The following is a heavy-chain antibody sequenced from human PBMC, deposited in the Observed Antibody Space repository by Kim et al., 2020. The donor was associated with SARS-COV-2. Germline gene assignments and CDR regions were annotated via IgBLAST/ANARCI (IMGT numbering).Heavy chain of an antibody. Sequence: GGSLRLSCAASGFTFSSYAMHWVRQAPGKGLEWVAVIWYDGSNKYYADSVKGRFTISRDNSKNTLYLQMNSLRAEDTAVYYCAKVAQIAVAGNFFSHKNYFDYWGQGALVTVSS. CDR2: IWYDGSNK. CDR1: GFTFSSYA. V-gene: IGHV3-33*06. J-gene: IGHJ4*02. D-gene: IGHD6-19*01. CDR3: AKVAQIAVAGNFFSHKNYFDY.